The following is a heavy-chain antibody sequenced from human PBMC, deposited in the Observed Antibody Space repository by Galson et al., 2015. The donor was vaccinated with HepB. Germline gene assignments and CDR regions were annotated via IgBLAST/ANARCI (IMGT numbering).Heavy chain of an antibody. CDR3: VRGSSDWLGLHY. D-gene: IGHD6-19*01. CDR2: INIDGSDI. Sequence: SLRLSCAASGFRFSTYWMHWARQAPGKGLVWVSHINIDGSDIKYADSVRGRFTISRDNARNTLGLQMNSLTAEDTATYYCVRGSSDWLGLHYWGPGALVIVSS. CDR1: GFRFSTYW. V-gene: IGHV3-74*01. J-gene: IGHJ4*02.